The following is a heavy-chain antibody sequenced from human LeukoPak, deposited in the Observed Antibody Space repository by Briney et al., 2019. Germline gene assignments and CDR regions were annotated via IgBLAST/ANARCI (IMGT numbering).Heavy chain of an antibody. CDR3: ARGSLVPRALGFDP. V-gene: IGHV4-34*01. Sequence: PSETLSLTCAVYGGSFSGYYWSWIRQPPGEGLEWIGETNHSGSTNYNPSLKSRVTISVDTSKNQFSLKLSSVTAADTAVYYCARGSLVPRALGFDPWGQGTLVTVSS. D-gene: IGHD6-13*01. J-gene: IGHJ5*02. CDR2: TNHSGST. CDR1: GGSFSGYY.